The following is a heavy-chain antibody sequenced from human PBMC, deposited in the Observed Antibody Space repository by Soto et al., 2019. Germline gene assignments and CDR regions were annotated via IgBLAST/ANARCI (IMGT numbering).Heavy chain of an antibody. CDR1: GGTLNNYA. CDR3: ATDSNYDVSNSF. CDR2: ILPVSAPP. Sequence: ASVKVSCKASGGTLNNYAINWVRQAPGQGLEWMEGILPVSAPPDYAQKFQGRVSITADHSTSTAYMELSRLKSDDTAVYFCATDSNYDVSNSFWGQGTLVTVSS. D-gene: IGHD3-3*01. J-gene: IGHJ4*02. V-gene: IGHV1-69*13.